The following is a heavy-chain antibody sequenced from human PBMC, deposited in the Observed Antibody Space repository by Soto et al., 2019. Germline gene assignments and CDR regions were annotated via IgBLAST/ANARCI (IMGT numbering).Heavy chain of an antibody. J-gene: IGHJ2*01. D-gene: IGHD1-7*01. CDR2: INPNSGGK. V-gene: IGHV1-2*02. Sequence: QVQLVQSGAEVKKPGASVKVSCKASGYTFTGYYMHWVRQAPGQGLEWMGWINPNSGGKNYAQRFQGRVTMTRDTSISTAYMELSRVRSDDTAVYYCASGTPYYRTGTTRYFDLWGRGTLVTVSS. CDR1: GYTFTGYY. CDR3: ASGTPYYRTGTTRYFDL.